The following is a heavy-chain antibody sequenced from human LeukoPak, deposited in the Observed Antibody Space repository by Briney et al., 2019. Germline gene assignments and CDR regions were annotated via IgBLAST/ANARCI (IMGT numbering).Heavy chain of an antibody. CDR1: GFTFSSYE. D-gene: IGHD3/OR15-3a*01. CDR3: ARVRGLDLTIDY. CDR2: IYYSGST. V-gene: IGHV4-59*08. J-gene: IGHJ4*02. Sequence: GSLRLSCAASGFTFSSYEMNWVRQAPGKGLEWIGSIYYSGSTYYNPSLKSRVTISVDTSKNQFSLKLSSVTAADTAVYYCARVRGLDLTIDYWGQGTLVTVSS.